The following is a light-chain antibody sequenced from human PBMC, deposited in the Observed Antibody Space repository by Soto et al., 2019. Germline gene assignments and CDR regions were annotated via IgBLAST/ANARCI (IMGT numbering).Light chain of an antibody. J-gene: IGKJ4*01. CDR3: QQYNNWPLT. V-gene: IGKV3-15*01. Sequence: ERVMTQAPATLSVSPGERATLSCRASQSVSSDLAWYQQKPGQGPRLLIYGAFNRATGVPARFSGSGSGTEFTPTISSLQSEDFAVYYCQQYNNWPLTFGGGTKVEIK. CDR1: QSVSSD. CDR2: GAF.